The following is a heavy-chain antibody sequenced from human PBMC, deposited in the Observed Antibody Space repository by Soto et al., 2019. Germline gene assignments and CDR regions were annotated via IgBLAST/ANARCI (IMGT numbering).Heavy chain of an antibody. Sequence: GGSLRLSCAASGFTFSSYSMNWVRQAPGKGLEWVSSISSSSSYIYYADSVKGRFTISRDNAKNSLYLQMNSLRAEDTAVYYCASPNSMGHYYYYGMDVWGQGTTVTVSS. D-gene: IGHD3-22*01. J-gene: IGHJ6*02. CDR3: ASPNSMGHYYYYGMDV. CDR2: ISSSSSYI. V-gene: IGHV3-21*01. CDR1: GFTFSSYS.